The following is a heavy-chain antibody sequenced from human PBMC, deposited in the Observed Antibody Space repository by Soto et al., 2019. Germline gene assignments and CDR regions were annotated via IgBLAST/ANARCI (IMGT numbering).Heavy chain of an antibody. V-gene: IGHV3-23*01. Sequence: QLLESGGGFVQPGGSLRLSCVASGFTFSNFAIAWVRQDPGEGLEWVSATSGSGDDTFYADSMKGRFTISRDNSKDTLYLQINSLRAEDTAVYYCANPIPKTGTTFGFWGQGTLVTVSS. CDR1: GFTFSNFA. CDR2: TSGSGDDT. J-gene: IGHJ4*02. D-gene: IGHD1-1*01. CDR3: ANPIPKTGTTFGF.